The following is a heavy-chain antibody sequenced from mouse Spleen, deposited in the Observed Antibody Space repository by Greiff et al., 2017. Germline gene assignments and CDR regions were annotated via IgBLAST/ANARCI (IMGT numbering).Heavy chain of an antibody. CDR3: ARVYYGSSYYFDY. Sequence: EVKLVESGPGLVKPSQSLSLTCSVTGYSITSGYYWKWIRQFPGNKLEWMGYISYDGSNNYNPSLKNRISITRDTSKNQFFLKLNSVTTEDTATYYCARVYYGSSYYFDYWGQGTTLTVSS. V-gene: IGHV3-6*01. D-gene: IGHD1-1*01. J-gene: IGHJ2*01. CDR2: ISYDGSN. CDR1: GYSITSGYY.